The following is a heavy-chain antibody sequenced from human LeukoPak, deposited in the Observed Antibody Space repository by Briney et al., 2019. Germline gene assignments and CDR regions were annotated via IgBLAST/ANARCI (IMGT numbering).Heavy chain of an antibody. Sequence: GGSLRLSCAASGFTFDDYGMSWVRQAPGKGLEWVSGINWNGGGKGYADSVKGRFTISRDNAKNSLYLQMNSLRAEDTALYYCASWDRRYYYGSGSYYRPGIDYWGQGTLVTVSS. CDR1: GFTFDDYG. CDR3: ASWDRRYYYGSGSYYRPGIDY. J-gene: IGHJ4*02. D-gene: IGHD3-10*01. V-gene: IGHV3-20*04. CDR2: INWNGGGK.